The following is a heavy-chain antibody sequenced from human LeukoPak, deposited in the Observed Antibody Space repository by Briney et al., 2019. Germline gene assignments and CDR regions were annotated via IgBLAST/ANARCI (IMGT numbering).Heavy chain of an antibody. V-gene: IGHV3-48*01. CDR2: ISSSSSTI. J-gene: IGHJ5*02. CDR3: ARVGAAGAYNGNWFDP. CDR1: GFTFSSYS. Sequence: PGGSLRLSCAASGFTFSSYSMNWVRQAPGKGLEWVSYISSSSSTIYYADSVKGRFTISRDNAKNSLYLQMNSLRAEDTAVYYCARVGAAGAYNGNWFDPWGQGTLVTVSS. D-gene: IGHD6-13*01.